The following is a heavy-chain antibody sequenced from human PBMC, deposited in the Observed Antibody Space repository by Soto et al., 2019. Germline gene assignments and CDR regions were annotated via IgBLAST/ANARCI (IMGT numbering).Heavy chain of an antibody. D-gene: IGHD1-26*01. CDR1: GGSISSYY. V-gene: IGHV4-59*01. CDR2: IYYSGST. CDR3: ARSLVGATPNWFDP. J-gene: IGHJ5*02. Sequence: PSEILSLTCTVSGGSISSYYWSWIRRPPGKGLEWIGYIYYSGSTNYNPSLKSRVTISVDTSKNQFSLKLSSVTAADTAVYYCARSLVGATPNWFDPWGQGTLVTVSS.